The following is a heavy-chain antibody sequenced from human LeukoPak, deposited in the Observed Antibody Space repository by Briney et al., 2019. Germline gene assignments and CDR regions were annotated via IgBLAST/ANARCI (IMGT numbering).Heavy chain of an antibody. J-gene: IGHJ4*02. CDR1: GYTFNIYG. CDR3: GRALLGGSDIYTPFSY. D-gene: IGHD3-10*01. V-gene: IGHV1-18*01. CDR2: ISTYNGNT. Sequence: ASVKVSCKASGYTFNIYGIIWVRQAPGQGLEWVGWISTYNGNTNYAPNIQDRVTMTTDTSTSTAYMELRSLRSDDTAVYYCGRALLGGSDIYTPFSYWGQGTLVTVSS.